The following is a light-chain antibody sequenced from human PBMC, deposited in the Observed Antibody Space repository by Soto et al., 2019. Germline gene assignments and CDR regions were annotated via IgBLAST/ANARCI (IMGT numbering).Light chain of an antibody. J-gene: IGKJ1*01. CDR2: LGS. CDR3: MQALQTPPT. Sequence: IVMTQSPLSLPVTPGEPASISCRSSQSLLHSNGYNYLDWYVQKPGQSPQLLIYLGSNRASEVPDRFSGSGSGTDFTLRISRVEAEDVGVYYCMQALQTPPTFGQGTKVYIK. CDR1: QSLLHSNGYNY. V-gene: IGKV2-28*01.